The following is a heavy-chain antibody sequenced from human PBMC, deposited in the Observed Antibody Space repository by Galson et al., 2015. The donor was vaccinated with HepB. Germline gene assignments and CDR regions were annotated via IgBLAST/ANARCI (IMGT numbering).Heavy chain of an antibody. V-gene: IGHV7-4-1*02. D-gene: IGHD2-15*01. CDR1: GYTFTSYA. CDR2: INTNTGNP. CDR3: AGGDGVVVAATPDYYYYMDV. Sequence: SVKVSCKASGYTFTSYAMNWVRQAPGQGLEWMGWINTNTGNPTYAQGFTGRFVFSLDTSVSTAYLQISSLKAEDTAVYYCAGGDGVVVAATPDYYYYMDVWGKGTTVTVSS. J-gene: IGHJ6*03.